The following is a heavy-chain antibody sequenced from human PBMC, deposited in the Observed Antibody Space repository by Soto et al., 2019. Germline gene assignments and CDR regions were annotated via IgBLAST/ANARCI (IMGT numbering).Heavy chain of an antibody. CDR1: GYIFITYG. Sequence: GASVKVSCKASGYIFITYGITWVRQAPGQGLEWMGWISAYNGNTNYAQNLQGRVTMTTDTSTSTAYMELRSLRSDDTAVYYCARVAWWGTAGKPITQYNWFDPWGQGTLVTVSS. V-gene: IGHV1-18*01. J-gene: IGHJ5*02. CDR3: ARVAWWGTAGKPITQYNWFDP. D-gene: IGHD6-19*01. CDR2: ISAYNGNT.